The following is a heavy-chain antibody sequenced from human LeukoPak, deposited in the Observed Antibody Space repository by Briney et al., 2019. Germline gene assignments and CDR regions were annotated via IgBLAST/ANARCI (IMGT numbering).Heavy chain of an antibody. CDR2: ISPGDSDA. CDR1: GYTCTNYW. CDR3: ARRGCSATSCSPYYFDY. Sequence: GESLKISCKGSGYTCTNYWIGWVRQMPGQGLEWMGIISPGDSDATYSPSFQGQVTISADKSIYTAYLQWDSLKASDTATYYCARRGCSATSCSPYYFDYWGQGTPVTVSS. V-gene: IGHV5-51*01. D-gene: IGHD2-2*01. J-gene: IGHJ4*02.